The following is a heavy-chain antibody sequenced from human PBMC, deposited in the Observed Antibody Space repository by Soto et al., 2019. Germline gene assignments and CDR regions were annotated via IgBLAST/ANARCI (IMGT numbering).Heavy chain of an antibody. J-gene: IGHJ3*02. D-gene: IGHD4-17*01. CDR1: GFTFSGYA. CDR3: AKQKTTVTRYDAFDI. CDR2: ISGSGGST. Sequence: EVQLLESGGGLVQPGGSLRLSCAASGFTFSGYAMSWVRQAPGKGLGWVSAISGSGGSTYFADSVKGRFTISRDNSKNTLYLQMNSLRAEDTAIYYCAKQKTTVTRYDAFDIWGQGTMVTVSS. V-gene: IGHV3-23*01.